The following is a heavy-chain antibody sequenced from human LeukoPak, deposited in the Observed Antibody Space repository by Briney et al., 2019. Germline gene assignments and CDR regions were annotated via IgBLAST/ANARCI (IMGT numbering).Heavy chain of an antibody. CDR3: AKDGGSGYCSGTTCYIYGMDV. Sequence: GGSLRLSCAVSGFSVGTNYMSWVRQAPGKGLEWVSVIYSGDSTYYADSVKGRFTISRDNSKNTLYLQMNSLRVEDTAVYYCAKDGGSGYCSGTTCYIYGMDVWGRGTTVTV. V-gene: IGHV3-53*01. CDR2: IYSGDST. CDR1: GFSVGTNY. J-gene: IGHJ6*02. D-gene: IGHD2-2*02.